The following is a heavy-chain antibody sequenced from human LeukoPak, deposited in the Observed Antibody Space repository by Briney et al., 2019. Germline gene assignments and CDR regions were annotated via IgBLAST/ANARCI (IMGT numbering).Heavy chain of an antibody. V-gene: IGHV3-21*06. J-gene: IGHJ5*02. Sequence: GGSLRLSCAASGFTLSSYSMSWVRQAPGKGLEWVSSISSTSSYIYYADSVRGRFTISRDNAKNSLYLQMNSLRAEDTAVYYCARDLGGLPVGVPSWFDPWGQGTLVTVSS. CDR3: ARDLGGLPVGVPSWFDP. CDR2: ISSTSSYI. D-gene: IGHD2-2*01. CDR1: GFTLSSYS.